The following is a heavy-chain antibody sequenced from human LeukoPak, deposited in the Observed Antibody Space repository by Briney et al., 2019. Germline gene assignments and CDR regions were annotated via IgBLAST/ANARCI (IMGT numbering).Heavy chain of an antibody. CDR2: INPSGGST. CDR3: ARGYYDSSGYHYYFDY. D-gene: IGHD3-22*01. CDR1: GYTFTSYY. Sequence: ASVKVSCKASGYTFTSYYMHWVRQAPGQGLEWMGIINPSGGSTSYAQKFQGRVTMTRDMSTSTVYMELSSLRSEDTAVYYCARGYYDSSGYHYYFDYWGQGTLVTVSS. V-gene: IGHV1-46*01. J-gene: IGHJ4*02.